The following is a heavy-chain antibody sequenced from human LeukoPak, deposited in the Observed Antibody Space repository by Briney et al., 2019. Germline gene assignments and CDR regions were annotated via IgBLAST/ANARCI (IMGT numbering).Heavy chain of an antibody. CDR1: GFTFSSYA. D-gene: IGHD3-16*01. Sequence: GGSLRLSCAASGFTFSSYAMHWVRQAPGKGLEYVSAISSNGGSTYYANSVKGRFTISRDNSKNTLYLQMGSLRAEDMAVYYCARVGDDSGPSFDYWGQGTLVTVSS. CDR3: ARVGDDSGPSFDY. CDR2: ISSNGGST. J-gene: IGHJ4*02. V-gene: IGHV3-64*01.